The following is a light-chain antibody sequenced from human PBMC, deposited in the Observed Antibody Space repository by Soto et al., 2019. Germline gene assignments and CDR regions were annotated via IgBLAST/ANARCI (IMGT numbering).Light chain of an antibody. CDR1: SSDVGGYNY. CDR2: EVS. CDR3: SSYAGSNNLV. J-gene: IGLJ2*01. V-gene: IGLV2-8*01. Sequence: QSALTQPPSASGSPGQSVTISCTGTSSDVGGYNYVSWYQQHPGKAPKLMIYEVSKRPSGVPERFSGSKSGNTASLTVSGLQDEDEADYYGSSYAGSNNLVFGGGTKVTVL.